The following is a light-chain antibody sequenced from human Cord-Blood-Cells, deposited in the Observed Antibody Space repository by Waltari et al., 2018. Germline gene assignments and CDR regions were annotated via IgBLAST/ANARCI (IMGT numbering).Light chain of an antibody. J-gene: IGKJ4*02. V-gene: IGKV1D-12*01. Sequence: DIQMTQSPSSVSASVGDRVTIPRRASQGISSWLAWYQQKPGKAPKLLIYAASSLQRGVPSRLSGSGSGTDCTRTISSLQPEEFATYYCKQANSFPLTFGGGTKVEIK. CDR3: KQANSFPLT. CDR2: AAS. CDR1: QGISSW.